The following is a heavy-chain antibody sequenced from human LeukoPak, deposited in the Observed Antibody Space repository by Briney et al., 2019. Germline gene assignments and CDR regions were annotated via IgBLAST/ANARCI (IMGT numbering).Heavy chain of an antibody. V-gene: IGHV4-30-4*08. CDR3: ARRIQNREVVIKGGRRAFDI. D-gene: IGHD3-22*01. J-gene: IGHJ3*02. CDR1: GGSISSGDYY. CDR2: IYYSGST. Sequence: SQTLSLTCTVSGGSISSGDYYWSWIRQPPGKGLEWIGYIYYSGSTYYNPSLKSRVTISVDTSKNQFSLKLSSVTAADTAVYYCARRIQNREVVIKGGRRAFDIWGQGTMVTVSS.